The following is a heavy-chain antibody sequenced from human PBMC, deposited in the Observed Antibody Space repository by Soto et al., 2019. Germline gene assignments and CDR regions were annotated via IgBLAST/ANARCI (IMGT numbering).Heavy chain of an antibody. J-gene: IGHJ6*02. Sequence: PGESLKISCKGSGYSLTSYWIGWVRQMRGKGLEWMGIIYPGDSDTRYSPSFQGQVTISADKSISTAYLQWSSLKASDTAMSYCARHIFPDYSKALYYYYGMDVWGQGTTVTVSS. V-gene: IGHV5-51*01. CDR1: GYSLTSYW. CDR3: ARHIFPDYSKALYYYYGMDV. D-gene: IGHD3-3*02. CDR2: IYPGDSDT.